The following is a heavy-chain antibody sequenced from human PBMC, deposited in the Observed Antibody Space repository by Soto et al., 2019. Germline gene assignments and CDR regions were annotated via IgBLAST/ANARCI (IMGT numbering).Heavy chain of an antibody. CDR2: IIPICGTA. V-gene: IGHV1-69*01. CDR1: GGTFSSYA. J-gene: IGHJ6*02. Sequence: QVQLVQSGAEVTKPGSSVTVSCKASGGTFSSYAISWVRQAPGQGLEWMGGIIPICGTANYAQRFQGRFTIAADESTSAAYKELSSLRSEHTAVYCGAGSHGSSTSWERFYYYYYGMDVWGQGTTVTVSS. D-gene: IGHD2-2*01. CDR3: AGSHGSSTSWERFYYYYYGMDV.